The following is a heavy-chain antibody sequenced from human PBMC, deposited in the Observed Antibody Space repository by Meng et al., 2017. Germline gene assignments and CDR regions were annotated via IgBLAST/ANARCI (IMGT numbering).Heavy chain of an antibody. D-gene: IGHD3/OR15-3a*01. V-gene: IGHV1-8*01. J-gene: IGHJ4*02. CDR3: ARGPNRWTGFDY. CDR2: MNPNSGNT. CDR1: GYTLTSYD. Sequence: QVQRVQAGAEVKKPGASVKVACKASGYTLTSYDINWVRQATGQGLEWMGWMNPNSGNTGYAQKFQGRVTMTRNTSISTAYMELSSLRSEDAAVYYCARGPNRWTGFDYWGQGTLVTVSS.